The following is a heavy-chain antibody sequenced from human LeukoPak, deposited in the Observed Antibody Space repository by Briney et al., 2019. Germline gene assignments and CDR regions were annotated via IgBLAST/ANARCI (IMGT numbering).Heavy chain of an antibody. CDR3: AKGADIVATTSDY. CDR2: ISGSGGST. V-gene: IGHV3-23*01. D-gene: IGHD5-12*01. Sequence: GGSLRLSCAASGFTFSSYAMSWVRQAPGKGLEWFPAISGSGGSTYYADSVKGRFTISRDNSKNTLYLQMNSLRAEDTAVYYCAKGADIVATTSDYWGQRTLVTVSS. CDR1: GFTFSSYA. J-gene: IGHJ4*02.